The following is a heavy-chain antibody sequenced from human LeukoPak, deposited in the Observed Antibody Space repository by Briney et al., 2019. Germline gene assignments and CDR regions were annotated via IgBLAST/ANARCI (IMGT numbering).Heavy chain of an antibody. J-gene: IGHJ3*02. D-gene: IGHD6-13*01. CDR3: AKDKVGSWGLYDAFDI. V-gene: IGHV3-30*04. CDR2: ISYDGSNK. Sequence: GGSLRLSCAASGFTFSSYAMHWVRQAPGKGLEWVAVISYDGSNKYYADSVKGRFTISRDNSKNTLCLQMNSLRAEDTAVYYCAKDKVGSWGLYDAFDIWGQGTMVTVSS. CDR1: GFTFSSYA.